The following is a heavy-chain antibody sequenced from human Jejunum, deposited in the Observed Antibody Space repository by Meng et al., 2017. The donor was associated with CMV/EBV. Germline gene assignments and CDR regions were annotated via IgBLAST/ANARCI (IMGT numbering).Heavy chain of an antibody. CDR1: GFTFSSHA. CDR2: STGSGGNT. V-gene: IGHV3-23*01. Sequence: LRRSCSASGFTFSSHAMSWVRQAPGKGVKWVASSTGSGGNTYYADSVKGRFTISRDNSKNTLYLQMNSLRADDTAVYYCARLSDSWGQGTLVTVSS. J-gene: IGHJ4*02. D-gene: IGHD2-15*01. CDR3: ARLSDS.